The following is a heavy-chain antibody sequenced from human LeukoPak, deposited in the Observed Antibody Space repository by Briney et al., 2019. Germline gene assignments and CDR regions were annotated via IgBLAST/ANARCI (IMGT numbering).Heavy chain of an antibody. V-gene: IGHV3-21*01. J-gene: IGHJ4*02. CDR1: GSSFSSFS. CDR3: ARDLGYSSGPNY. D-gene: IGHD6-19*01. Sequence: GGSLRLSCAASGSSFSSFSMNWVRQAPGKGLEWVSYISGGSSFIYYVDSVKGRFTISRDNAKNSLYLQMNSLRAEDTAVYYCARDLGYSSGPNYWGQGTRVTVSS. CDR2: ISGGSSFI.